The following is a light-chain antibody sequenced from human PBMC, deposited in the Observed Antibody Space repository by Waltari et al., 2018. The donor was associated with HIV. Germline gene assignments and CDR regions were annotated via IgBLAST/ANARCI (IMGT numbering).Light chain of an antibody. CDR3: QQYYIFPYT. CDR2: AAS. J-gene: IGKJ2*01. V-gene: IGKV1-8*01. Sequence: AIRMTQSPSSLSASTGDRVTITCRASQGIGDYLAWYQQKPGKAPELLMYAASALQNGVPSRFSGSGSGTEFTLNISCLQSEDFATYYCQQYYIFPYTFAQGTILDI. CDR1: QGIGDY.